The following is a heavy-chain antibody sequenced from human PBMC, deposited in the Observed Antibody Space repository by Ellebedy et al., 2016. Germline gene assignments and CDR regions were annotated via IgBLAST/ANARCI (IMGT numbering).Heavy chain of an antibody. CDR2: VYVNGKT. CDR3: ARGLYFDSSGYHYWFDP. D-gene: IGHD3-22*01. J-gene: IGHJ5*02. V-gene: IGHV4-39*07. Sequence: SETLSLTXTVSGVSMNSGDYYWGWIRQSPSKGLEWIGTVYVNGKTYQNPSLKSRVTMSVDTSKKQFFLKVTSVTAADTAVYYCARGLYFDSSGYHYWFDPWGQGTLVTVSS. CDR1: GVSMNSGDYY.